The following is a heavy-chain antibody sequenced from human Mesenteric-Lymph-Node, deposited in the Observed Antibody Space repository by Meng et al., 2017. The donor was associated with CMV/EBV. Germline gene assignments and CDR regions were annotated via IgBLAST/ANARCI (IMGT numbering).Heavy chain of an antibody. Sequence: LSCAASDFTFSNYWMHWVRQAPGKGLVWVSCINGDGSSTSYADSVKGRFTISRDNAKNTLYLQMYSLRAEDTAVYYCATDTTKTGYFRWGQGTLVTVSS. CDR3: ATDTTKTGYFR. J-gene: IGHJ4*02. V-gene: IGHV3-74*01. CDR1: DFTFSNYW. D-gene: IGHD3-9*01. CDR2: INGDGSST.